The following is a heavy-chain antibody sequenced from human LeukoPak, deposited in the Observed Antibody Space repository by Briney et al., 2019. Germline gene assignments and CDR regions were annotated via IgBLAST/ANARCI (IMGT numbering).Heavy chain of an antibody. J-gene: IGHJ4*02. CDR1: GFTFSSYG. CDR3: AKTSWFGELLNDFDN. V-gene: IGHV3-23*01. D-gene: IGHD3-10*01. Sequence: GGSLRLSCAASGFTFSSYGMSWVRQAPGKGLEWVSAISGSGGSTYYADSVKGRFTISRDNSKNTLYLQMNSLRAEDTAVYYCAKTSWFGELLNDFDNWGQGTLVTVSS. CDR2: ISGSGGST.